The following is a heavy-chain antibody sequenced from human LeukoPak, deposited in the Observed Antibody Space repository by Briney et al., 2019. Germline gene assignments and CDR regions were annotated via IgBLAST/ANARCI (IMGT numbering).Heavy chain of an antibody. Sequence: SETLSLTCTVSGGSISSGSYYWSWIRQPAGKGLEWIGRIYTSGSTNYNPSLKSRVTISVDTSKNQFSLKLSSVTAADTAVYYCARGAVGALYFDYWGQGTLVTVSS. CDR3: ARGAVGALYFDY. V-gene: IGHV4-61*02. J-gene: IGHJ4*02. D-gene: IGHD1-26*01. CDR2: IYTSGST. CDR1: GGSISSGSYY.